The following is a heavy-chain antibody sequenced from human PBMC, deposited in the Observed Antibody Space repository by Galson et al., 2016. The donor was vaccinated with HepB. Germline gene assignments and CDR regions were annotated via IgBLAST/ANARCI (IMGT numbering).Heavy chain of an antibody. CDR3: ATGGQRYFEH. Sequence: SLRLSCAASGFTFSSYGMHWVRQAPGKGLEWVAVIWSDGSNEYYTDSVKGRFTISRDNAKNSLHLQLNSLRADDTAVYYCATGGQRYFEHWGQGTLVSVSS. CDR1: GFTFSSYG. CDR2: IWSDGSNE. V-gene: IGHV3-33*03. J-gene: IGHJ1*01. D-gene: IGHD6-25*01.